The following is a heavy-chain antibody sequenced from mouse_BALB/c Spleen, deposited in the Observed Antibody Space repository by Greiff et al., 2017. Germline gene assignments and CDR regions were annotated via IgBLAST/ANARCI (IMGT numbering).Heavy chain of an antibody. CDR1: GFTFSNYW. Sequence: DVKLVESGGGLVQPGGSMKLSCVASGFTFSNYWMNWVRQSPEKGLEWVAEIRLKSNNYATHYAESVKGRFTISRDDSKSSVYLQMNNLRAEDTGIYYCTRGTAYWGQGTLVTVSA. CDR3: TRGTAY. V-gene: IGHV6-6*02. CDR2: IRLKSNNYAT. J-gene: IGHJ3*01. D-gene: IGHD3-3*01.